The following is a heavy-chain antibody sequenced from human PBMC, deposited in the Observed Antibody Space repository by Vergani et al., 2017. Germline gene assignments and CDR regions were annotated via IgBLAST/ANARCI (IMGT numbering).Heavy chain of an antibody. Sequence: EVQVVESGGGLVQPGGSLRLSCAASGFIFSDHYMDWVRQAPGKGLEWVSSVSGSSATPYYADSVKGRFTISRDNAKNSLYLDMSSLRAEDTAVYYCVRDVRVSRTWGQGTLVAVSS. J-gene: IGHJ3*01. CDR2: VSGSSATP. CDR3: VRDVRVSRT. V-gene: IGHV3-69-1*01. CDR1: GFIFSDHY.